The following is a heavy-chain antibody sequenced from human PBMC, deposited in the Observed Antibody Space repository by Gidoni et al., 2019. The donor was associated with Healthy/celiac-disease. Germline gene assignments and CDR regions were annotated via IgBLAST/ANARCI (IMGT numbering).Heavy chain of an antibody. Sequence: QVQLVQSGAEVKKPGSSVKVSCKASGGTFSSYAISWVRQAPGQGLEWMGGIIPIFGTANYAQKFQGRVTITADESTSTAYMELSSLRSEDTAVYYCAREAVAGTTGSGAFDIWGQGTMVTVSS. CDR3: AREAVAGTTGSGAFDI. J-gene: IGHJ3*02. CDR1: GGTFSSYA. V-gene: IGHV1-69*01. D-gene: IGHD6-19*01. CDR2: IIPIFGTA.